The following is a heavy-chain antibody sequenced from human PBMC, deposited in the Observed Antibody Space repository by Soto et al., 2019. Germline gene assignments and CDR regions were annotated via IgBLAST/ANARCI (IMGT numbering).Heavy chain of an antibody. CDR3: ARDMQAYSSPHLYYYGMDV. D-gene: IGHD6-13*01. Sequence: SETLSLTCAVYGGSFSGYYWSWIRQPPGKGLEWIGEINHSGSTNYNPSLKSRVTISVDTSKNQFSLKLSSVTAADTAVYYCARDMQAYSSPHLYYYGMDVWGQGTTVTVSS. V-gene: IGHV4-34*01. CDR1: GGSFSGYY. J-gene: IGHJ6*02. CDR2: INHSGST.